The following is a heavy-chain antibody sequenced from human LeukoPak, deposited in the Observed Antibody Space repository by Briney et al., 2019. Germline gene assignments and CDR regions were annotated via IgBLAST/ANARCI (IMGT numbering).Heavy chain of an antibody. CDR2: IHNGGNT. CDR1: GFTVSTYF. Sequence: GGALRLSCAASGFTVSTYFMTWVRQAPGKGLEWVSVIHNGGNTYYADSVQGRFTISKDNSKNTLLLQMNSLRAEDTAIYYCARENWYSFDYWGQGTLVTVS. D-gene: IGHD1-1*01. J-gene: IGHJ4*02. CDR3: ARENWYSFDY. V-gene: IGHV3-53*01.